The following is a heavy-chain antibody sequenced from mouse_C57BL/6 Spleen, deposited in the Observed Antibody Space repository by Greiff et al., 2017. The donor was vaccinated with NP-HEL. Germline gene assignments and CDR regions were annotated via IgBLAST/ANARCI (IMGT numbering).Heavy chain of an antibody. J-gene: IGHJ4*01. CDR1: GFTFSNYW. V-gene: IGHV6-3*01. CDR3: TAGYSNSYAMDY. CDR2: IRLKSDNYAT. D-gene: IGHD2-5*01. Sequence: DVMLVESGGGLVQPGGSMKLSCVASGFTFSNYWMNWVRQSPEKGLEWVAQIRLKSDNYATHYAESVKGRFTISRDDSKSSVYLQMNNLRAEDTGIYYCTAGYSNSYAMDYWGQGTSVTVSS.